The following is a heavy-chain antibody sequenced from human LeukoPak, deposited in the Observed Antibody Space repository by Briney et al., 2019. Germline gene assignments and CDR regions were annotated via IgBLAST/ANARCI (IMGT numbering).Heavy chain of an antibody. D-gene: IGHD1-1*01. CDR3: ARDHNYAFDN. CDR2: IGFSSGNT. CDR1: GFPFSEYY. Sequence: GGPLRLTCAASGFPFSEYYMNWVRQAPGKGLEWISYIGFSSGNTKYADSVKGRFTISGDNAKNSLYLQMHSLRVEVTAVYYCARDHNYAFDNWGQGTLVTVSS. V-gene: IGHV3-11*06. J-gene: IGHJ4*02.